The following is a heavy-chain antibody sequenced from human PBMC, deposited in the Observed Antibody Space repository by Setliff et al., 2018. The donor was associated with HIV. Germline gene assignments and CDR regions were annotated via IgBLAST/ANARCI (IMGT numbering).Heavy chain of an antibody. V-gene: IGHV4-59*12. D-gene: IGHD2-2*01. J-gene: IGHJ4*02. CDR2: IYSGGST. CDR3: ATPISITSGSAFDY. Sequence: PSETLSLTCTVSGGSIGGYYWSWIRQPPGTGLEWLGCIYSGGSTNYNPSLESRVTISLDKSISTAYLQWSSLKASDAAMYYCATPISITSGSAFDYWGQGTLVTVSS. CDR1: GGSIGGYY.